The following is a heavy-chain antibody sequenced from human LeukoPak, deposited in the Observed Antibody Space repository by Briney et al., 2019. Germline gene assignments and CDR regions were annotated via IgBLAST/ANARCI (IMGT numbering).Heavy chain of an antibody. CDR3: ASKMDTGLDY. Sequence: SETLSLTCTVSGGSISSYYWSWIRQPPGKGLEWIGYIYYSGSTNYNPSLKSRVTISVDTSKNQFSLKLSSVTAADAAVYYCASKMDTGLDYWGQGTLVTVSS. CDR2: IYYSGST. J-gene: IGHJ4*02. D-gene: IGHD5-24*01. V-gene: IGHV4-59*01. CDR1: GGSISSYY.